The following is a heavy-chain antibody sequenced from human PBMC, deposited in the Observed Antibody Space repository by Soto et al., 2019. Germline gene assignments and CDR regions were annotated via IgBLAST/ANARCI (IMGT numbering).Heavy chain of an antibody. J-gene: IGHJ6*02. D-gene: IGHD5-18*01. V-gene: IGHV3-33*01. CDR3: AWIQLWTAPYYYGMDV. CDR1: GFTFSSYG. Sequence: QVQLVESGGGVDQPGRSLRLSCAASGFTFSSYGMHWVRQAPGKGLEWVAVIWYDGSNKYYADSVKGRFTISRDNSKNTLYLQMNSLRAEDTAVYYCAWIQLWTAPYYYGMDVWGQGTTVTVSS. CDR2: IWYDGSNK.